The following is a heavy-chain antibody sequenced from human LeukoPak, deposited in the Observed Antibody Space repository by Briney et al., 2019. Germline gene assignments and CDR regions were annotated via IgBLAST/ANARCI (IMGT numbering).Heavy chain of an antibody. J-gene: IGHJ4*02. CDR3: AGSPRKHCSSTSCYISDDY. V-gene: IGHV3-21*01. CDR1: GFTFSSYS. Sequence: GGSLRLSCAASGFTFSSYSMTWVRQAPGKGLEWVSSISSSSSYIYYADSVKGRFTISRDNAKNSLYLQMNSLRAEDTAVYYCAGSPRKHCSSTSCYISDDYWGQGTLVTVSS. D-gene: IGHD2-2*02. CDR2: ISSSSSYI.